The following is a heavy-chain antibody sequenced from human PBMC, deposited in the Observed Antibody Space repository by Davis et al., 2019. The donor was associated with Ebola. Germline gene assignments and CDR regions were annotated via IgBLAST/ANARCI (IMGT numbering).Heavy chain of an antibody. J-gene: IGHJ4*02. V-gene: IGHV3-23*01. D-gene: IGHD2-8*02. CDR1: EFTFSNYG. Sequence: GESLKISCVASEFTFSNYGMTWVRQAPGKGLEWVSSISAGGTAPYYADSVKGRFTISRDNSKNTLSLQMHSVRADDTAIYYCAKSFLHTGPHMSEFRGVDYWGQGTLVIVSS. CDR3: AKSFLHTGPHMSEFRGVDY. CDR2: ISAGGTAP.